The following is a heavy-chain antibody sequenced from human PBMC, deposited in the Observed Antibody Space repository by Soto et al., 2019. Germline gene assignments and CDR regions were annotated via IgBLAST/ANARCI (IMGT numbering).Heavy chain of an antibody. CDR2: IYYSGST. CDR3: ARSAVRVNWFDP. J-gene: IGHJ5*02. CDR1: GGSISSGGYY. V-gene: IGHV4-31*02. Sequence: LSLTCTVSGGSISSGGYYWSWIRQHPGKGLEWIGYIYYSGSTYYNPSLKSRVTISVDTSKNQFSLKLSSVTAADTAVYYCARSAVRVNWFDPWGQGTLVTVSS. D-gene: IGHD2-15*01.